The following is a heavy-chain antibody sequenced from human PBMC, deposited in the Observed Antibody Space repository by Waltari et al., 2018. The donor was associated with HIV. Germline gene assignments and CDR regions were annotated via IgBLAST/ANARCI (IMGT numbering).Heavy chain of an antibody. CDR2: IWYDGSNT. J-gene: IGHJ4*02. Sequence: QVQLGESGGGVVQPGRYLRLSCVASDSTLSSYARHGVCQAPGKGLEWVAVIWYDGSNTYYSDSVKGRFTISRDNSKNTLYLQMSSLRAEDTAMYYCAKNPLSGEGYFDYWGQGTLVTVSS. V-gene: IGHV3-30*18. D-gene: IGHD2-15*01. CDR3: AKNPLSGEGYFDY. CDR1: DSTLSSYA.